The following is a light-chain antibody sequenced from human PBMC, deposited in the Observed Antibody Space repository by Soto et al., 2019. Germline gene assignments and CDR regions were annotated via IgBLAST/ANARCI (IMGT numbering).Light chain of an antibody. J-gene: IGKJ5*01. CDR1: LNVNSY. V-gene: IGKV3-11*01. CDR2: DAS. Sequence: VLTQSPATLSLSPGERATLSCRASLNVNSYLAWYQQKPGQAPXLLXYDASNRAAGIPARFSGSGSGTDFTLTISSLEPEDFAIYYCQQRQYWPPITFGQGTRLEIK. CDR3: QQRQYWPPIT.